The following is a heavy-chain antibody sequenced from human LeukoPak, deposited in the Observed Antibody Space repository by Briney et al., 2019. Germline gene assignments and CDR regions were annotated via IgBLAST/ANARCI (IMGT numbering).Heavy chain of an antibody. Sequence: PGGSLRLSCAASGLTVSSSYMSWVRQAPGKGLEWVSIIYNDGSTYYADSMKGRFTISRDNSKNTLYLQVNSLRAEDTAMYYCTRNIFFAFDIWGQGTMVTVSS. CDR2: IYNDGST. V-gene: IGHV3-53*01. D-gene: IGHD3-3*02. CDR3: TRNIFFAFDI. J-gene: IGHJ3*02. CDR1: GLTVSSSY.